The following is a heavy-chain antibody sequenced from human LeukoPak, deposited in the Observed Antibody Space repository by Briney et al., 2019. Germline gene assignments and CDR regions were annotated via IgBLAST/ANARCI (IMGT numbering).Heavy chain of an antibody. Sequence: TGGSLRLSCAASGFTFSSYGMSWVRQAPGKGLEWVSGINWNGGSTGYADSVKGRFTISRDNAKNSLYLQMNSLRAEDTALYHCARAPYGSGSHFDYWGQGTLVTVSS. CDR1: GFTFSSYG. J-gene: IGHJ4*02. V-gene: IGHV3-20*01. D-gene: IGHD3-10*01. CDR3: ARAPYGSGSHFDY. CDR2: INWNGGST.